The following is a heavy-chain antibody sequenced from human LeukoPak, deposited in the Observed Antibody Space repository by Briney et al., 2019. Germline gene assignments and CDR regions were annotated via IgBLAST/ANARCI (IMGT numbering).Heavy chain of an antibody. CDR3: ARELTMVRGRLRY. V-gene: IGHV1-2*02. CDR2: INPNSGGT. CDR1: GYTFTGYY. D-gene: IGHD3-10*01. J-gene: IGHJ4*02. Sequence: GASVKVSCKASGYTFTGYYMHWVRQAPGQGLEWMGWINPNSGGTNYAQKFQGRVTMTRDTSISTAYMELSRLRSDDTAVYYCARELTMVRGRLRYWGQGTLVTVSS.